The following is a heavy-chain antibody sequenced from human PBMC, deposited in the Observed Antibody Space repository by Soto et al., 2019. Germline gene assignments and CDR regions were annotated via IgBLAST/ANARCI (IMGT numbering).Heavy chain of an antibody. CDR2: IVPIFGTT. D-gene: IGHD6-19*01. Sequence: QVQLVQSGAEVKKPGSSVKVSCKVSGGTFSTYAIDWVRLAPGHGLEWMGGIVPIFGTTYYTQKFQGRATIIADDSTTTAYLEMSSLRSEDTAIYYCARVEAVAGLYNYPGLDVWGQGPAVTVSS. J-gene: IGHJ6*02. V-gene: IGHV1-69*12. CDR3: ARVEAVAGLYNYPGLDV. CDR1: GGTFSTYA.